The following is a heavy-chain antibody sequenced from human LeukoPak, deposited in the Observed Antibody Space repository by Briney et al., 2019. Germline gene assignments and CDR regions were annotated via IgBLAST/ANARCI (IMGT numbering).Heavy chain of an antibody. D-gene: IGHD3-10*01. V-gene: IGHV4-59*01. Sequence: SETLSLTCTVSGGSISSYYWSWIRQPPGKGLEWIGYIYYSGSTNYNPSLKSRVTISVDTSKNQFSLKLSSVTAVDTAVYYCARESTGGSGSLVNWFDPWGQGTLVTVSS. CDR1: GGSISSYY. J-gene: IGHJ5*02. CDR3: ARESTGGSGSLVNWFDP. CDR2: IYYSGST.